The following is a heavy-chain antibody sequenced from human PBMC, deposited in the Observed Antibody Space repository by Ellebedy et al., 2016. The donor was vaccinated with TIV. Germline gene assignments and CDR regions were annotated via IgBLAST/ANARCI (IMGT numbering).Heavy chain of an antibody. CDR3: ARRYGSYGMDV. CDR2: IDWDDDK. D-gene: IGHD3-9*01. J-gene: IGHJ6*02. V-gene: IGHV2-70*11. Sequence: TLSLTCTVSGGSIRDDYWSWIRQPPGKALEWLARIDWDDDKYYSTSLKTRLTISKDTSKNQVVLTMTNMDPVDTATYYCARRYGSYGMDVWGQGTTVTVSS. CDR1: GGSIRDDY.